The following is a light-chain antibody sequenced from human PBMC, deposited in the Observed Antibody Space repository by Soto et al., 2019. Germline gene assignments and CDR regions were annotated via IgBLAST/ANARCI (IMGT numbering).Light chain of an antibody. V-gene: IGLV2-23*02. CDR3: CSYAGSGALXV. CDR2: EVT. Sequence: QPVLTQPASVSGSPGQSITISCTGASRDVGYYNLVSWFRQHPGNAPKLIIYEVTKRPSGVSDRFSGSKSGNTASLTISGLQPEDEADYSCCSYAGSGALXVXGAGTKVTVL. J-gene: IGLJ1*01. CDR1: SRDVGYYNL.